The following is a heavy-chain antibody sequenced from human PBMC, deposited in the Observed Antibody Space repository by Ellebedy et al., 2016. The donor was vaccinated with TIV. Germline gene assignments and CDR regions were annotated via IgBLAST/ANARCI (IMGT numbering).Heavy chain of an antibody. CDR1: GGTFSSYA. D-gene: IGHD4-17*01. CDR2: IIPIFGTA. J-gene: IGHJ2*01. Sequence: SVKVSCXASGGTFSSYAISWVRQAPGQGLEWMGGIIPIFGTANYAQKFQGRVTITADESTSTAYMELSSLRSEDTAVYYCASESRTTVTTDYWYFDLWGRGTLVTVSS. V-gene: IGHV1-69*13. CDR3: ASESRTTVTTDYWYFDL.